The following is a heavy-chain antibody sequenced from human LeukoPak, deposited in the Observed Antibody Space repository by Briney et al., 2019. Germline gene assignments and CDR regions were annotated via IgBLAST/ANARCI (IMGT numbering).Heavy chain of an antibody. D-gene: IGHD3-3*01. J-gene: IGHJ6*03. CDR1: GGSISSYY. V-gene: IGHV4-59*08. CDR3: ARHGHYDFWSGYQPDYYYYYMDV. CDR2: IYYSGST. Sequence: SETLSLTCTVSGGSISSYYWSWIRQPPGKGLEWIGYIYYSGSTNYNPSLKSRVTISVGTSKNQFSLKLSSVTAADTAVYYCARHGHYDFWSGYQPDYYYYYMDVWGKGTTVTVSS.